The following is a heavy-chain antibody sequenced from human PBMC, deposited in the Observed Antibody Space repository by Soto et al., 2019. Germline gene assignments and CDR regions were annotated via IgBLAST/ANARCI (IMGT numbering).Heavy chain of an antibody. J-gene: IGHJ4*02. CDR2: IGGRATSA. V-gene: IGHV3-23*01. D-gene: IGHD3-22*01. CDR3: AKSRYSDSSGEFYDF. Sequence: EVQLLESGGGLVQPGGSLRLSCAASGFTFSNYAMSWVRQAPGKGLEWVSGIGGRATSAYYADSVKGRFAISRDNSYNTLFLQLHSLRAEDTAVYYCAKSRYSDSSGEFYDFWGQGTVVSVSS. CDR1: GFTFSNYA.